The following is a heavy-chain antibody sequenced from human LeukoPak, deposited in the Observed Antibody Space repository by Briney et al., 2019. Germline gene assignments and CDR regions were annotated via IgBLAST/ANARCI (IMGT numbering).Heavy chain of an antibody. V-gene: IGHV3-21*04. CDR2: ISATSSDI. Sequence: PGGSLRLSCAGSGFAFEIFTMTWVRQAPGKGLEWVSLISATSSDINYAESVRGRFTISRDNAKNSLFLQMDSLRVEDTAIYYCAKGLFSAYDKYLDSWGQGTVVTVSS. CDR1: GFAFEIFT. J-gene: IGHJ4*02. D-gene: IGHD5-12*01. CDR3: AKGLFSAYDKYLDS.